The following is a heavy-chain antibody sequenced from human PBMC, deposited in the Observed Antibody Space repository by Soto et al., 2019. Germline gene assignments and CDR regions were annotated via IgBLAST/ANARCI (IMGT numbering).Heavy chain of an antibody. Sequence: ASVKVSCKASGYTFTSYAMHWVRQAPGQRLEWMGWINAGNGNTKYSQKFQGRVTITRDTSASTAYMELSSLRSEDTAVYYCARGIWVATTASYYFDSWGQGTQVTSPQ. J-gene: IGHJ4*02. CDR1: GYTFTSYA. CDR3: ARGIWVATTASYYFDS. V-gene: IGHV1-3*01. CDR2: INAGNGNT. D-gene: IGHD5-12*01.